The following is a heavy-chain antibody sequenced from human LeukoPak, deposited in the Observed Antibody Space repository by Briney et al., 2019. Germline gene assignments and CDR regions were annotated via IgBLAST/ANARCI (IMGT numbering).Heavy chain of an antibody. CDR2: INHSGST. V-gene: IGHV4-34*01. D-gene: IGHD3-22*01. CDR1: GGSFSGYY. Sequence: SETLSLTCAVYGGSFSGYYWSWIRQPPGKGLEWIGEINHSGSTNYNPSLKGRVTISVDTSKNQFSLKLSSVTAADTAVYYCARGPRTYYYDSSGYYQRAFDIWGQGTMVTVSS. CDR3: ARGPRTYYYDSSGYYQRAFDI. J-gene: IGHJ3*02.